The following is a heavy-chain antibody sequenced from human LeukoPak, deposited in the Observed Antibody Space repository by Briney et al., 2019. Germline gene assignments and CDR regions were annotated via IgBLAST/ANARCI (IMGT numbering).Heavy chain of an antibody. Sequence: ASVTVSCKASGYTFTSYGISWVRQAPGQGLEWMGWISAYNGNTNYAQKLQGRVTMTTDTSTSTAYMELRSLRSDNTAVYYCARARTQWIQLWDYYYYGMDVWGQGTTVTVSS. CDR2: ISAYNGNT. CDR1: GYTFTSYG. D-gene: IGHD5-18*01. V-gene: IGHV1-18*01. J-gene: IGHJ6*02. CDR3: ARARTQWIQLWDYYYYGMDV.